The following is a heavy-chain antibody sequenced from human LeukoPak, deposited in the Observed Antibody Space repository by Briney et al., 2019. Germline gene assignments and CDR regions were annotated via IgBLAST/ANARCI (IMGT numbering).Heavy chain of an antibody. CDR2: INHSGST. CDR1: GESFSGYY. Sequence: PSETLSLTCAVYGESFSGYYWSWIRQPPGKGLEWIGEINHSGSTNYNPSLKSRVTISVDTSKNQFSLKLTSVTAADAAVYYCARQSAADYDFWSDSHYYYYYMDVWGKGTTVTVSS. J-gene: IGHJ6*03. V-gene: IGHV4-34*01. D-gene: IGHD3-3*01. CDR3: ARQSAADYDFWSDSHYYYYYMDV.